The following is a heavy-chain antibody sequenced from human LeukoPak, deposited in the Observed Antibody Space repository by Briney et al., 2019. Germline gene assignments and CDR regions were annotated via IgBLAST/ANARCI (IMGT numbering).Heavy chain of an antibody. V-gene: IGHV4-34*01. Sequence: GSLRLSCGASGFTFSSYSMNWVRQAPGKGLECIGEINHSGSTNYNPSLKSRVTISVDTSKNQFSLKLSSVTAADTAVYYCARVLRDFWGGFTIPAGIYYMDVWGKGTTVTVSS. CDR2: INHSGST. CDR3: ARVLRDFWGGFTIPAGIYYMDV. CDR1: GFTFSSYS. D-gene: IGHD3-3*01. J-gene: IGHJ6*03.